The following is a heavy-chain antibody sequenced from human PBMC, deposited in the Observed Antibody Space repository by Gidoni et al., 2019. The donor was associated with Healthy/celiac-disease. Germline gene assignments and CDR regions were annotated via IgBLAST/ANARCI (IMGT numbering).Heavy chain of an antibody. CDR2: INHSGST. D-gene: IGHD4-4*01. CDR3: ARLPTVTHPFGCWYFDL. J-gene: IGHJ2*01. V-gene: IGHV4-34*01. Sequence: QVQLQQWGAGLLKPSETLSLTCAVYGGSFSGYYWSWIRQPPGKGLEWIGEINHSGSTNYNPSLKSRVTISVDTSKNQFSLKLSSVTAADTAVYYCARLPTVTHPFGCWYFDLWGRGTLVTVSS. CDR1: GGSFSGYY.